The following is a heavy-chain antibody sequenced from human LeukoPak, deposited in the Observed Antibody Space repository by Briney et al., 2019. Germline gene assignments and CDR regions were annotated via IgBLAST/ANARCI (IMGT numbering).Heavy chain of an antibody. V-gene: IGHV3-21*01. Sequence: PGGSLRLSCAASGFTFSTHSMSWVRQSPGKGLEWVSSISSGSSHIYYADPMKGRFTISRDNAKNSLFLQMNSLRAEDTAVCYCARDFRTQLDGYSPPYHFDYWGQGALVTVSS. CDR1: GFTFSTHS. CDR2: ISSGSSHI. CDR3: ARDFRTQLDGYSPPYHFDY. D-gene: IGHD5-24*01. J-gene: IGHJ4*02.